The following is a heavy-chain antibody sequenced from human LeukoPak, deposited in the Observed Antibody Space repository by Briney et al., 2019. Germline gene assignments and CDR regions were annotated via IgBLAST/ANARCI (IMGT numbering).Heavy chain of an antibody. CDR3: ARAGYREYFDY. Sequence: PSETLSLTCAVYGGSFSDYYWTWIRQPPGKGLEWIGEINHSGSTNYNPSLKSRVTISVDKSNNQFSLKLSSVTAADTAVYYCARAGYREYFDYWGQGTLVTVSS. CDR1: GGSFSDYY. J-gene: IGHJ4*02. V-gene: IGHV4-34*01. D-gene: IGHD1-1*01. CDR2: INHSGST.